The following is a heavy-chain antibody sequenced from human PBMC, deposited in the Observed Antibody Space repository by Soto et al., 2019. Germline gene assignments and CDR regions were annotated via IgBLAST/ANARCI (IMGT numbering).Heavy chain of an antibody. CDR3: ARETESLGAFDI. J-gene: IGHJ3*02. V-gene: IGHV3-13*01. Sequence: GGSLRLSCAASGFTFSSYDMHWVRQATGKGLEWVSAIGTAGDTYYPGSVKGRFTISRENAKNSLYLQMNSLRAGDTAVYYCARETESLGAFDIWGQGTMVTVSS. D-gene: IGHD1-1*01. CDR1: GFTFSSYD. CDR2: IGTAGDT.